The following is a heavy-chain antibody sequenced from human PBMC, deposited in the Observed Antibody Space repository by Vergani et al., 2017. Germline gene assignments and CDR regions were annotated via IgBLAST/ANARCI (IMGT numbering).Heavy chain of an antibody. V-gene: IGHV3-11*01. CDR1: GFIFSDYY. D-gene: IGHD1-26*01. CDR3: ARETLYSGADYYYIDV. J-gene: IGHJ6*03. Sequence: QVQVVESGGGLVKPGGSLRLSCAASGFIFSDYYMSWIRQAPGKGLEWVSYISSRGSSIYYADSVKGRFTISRDNAKNSLYLQMNSLRAEDTAVYYCARETLYSGADYYYIDVWGKGTTVTVSS. CDR2: ISSRGSSI.